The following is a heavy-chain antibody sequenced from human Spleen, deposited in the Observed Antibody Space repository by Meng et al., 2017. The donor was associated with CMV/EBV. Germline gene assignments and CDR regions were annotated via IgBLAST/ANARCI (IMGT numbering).Heavy chain of an antibody. CDR2: ISSSCSYI. D-gene: IGHD2-2*01. CDR1: GFTFSSYE. CDR3: ARLGVQGVVVPAAMDYYYYGMDV. Sequence: GESLKISCAASGFTFSSYEMNWVRQAPGKGLEWVSSISSSCSYIYYADSVKGRFTISRDNAKNSLYLQMNSLRAEDTAVYYCARLGVQGVVVPAAMDYYYYGMDVWGQGTTVTVSS. J-gene: IGHJ6*02. V-gene: IGHV3-21*01.